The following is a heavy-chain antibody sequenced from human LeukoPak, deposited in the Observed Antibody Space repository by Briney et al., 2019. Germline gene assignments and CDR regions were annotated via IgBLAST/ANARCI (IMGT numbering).Heavy chain of an antibody. CDR2: MNPNSGNT. CDR3: ARDAYYYGSGSSSTKNWFDP. CDR1: GYTFTSYD. D-gene: IGHD3-10*01. J-gene: IGHJ5*02. V-gene: IGHV1-8*01. Sequence: ASVKVSCKASGYTFTSYDIHWVRQATGQGLEWMGWMNPNSGNTGYAQKFQGRVTMTRNTSISTAYMELSSLRSEDTAVYYCARDAYYYGSGSSSTKNWFDPWGQGTLVTVSS.